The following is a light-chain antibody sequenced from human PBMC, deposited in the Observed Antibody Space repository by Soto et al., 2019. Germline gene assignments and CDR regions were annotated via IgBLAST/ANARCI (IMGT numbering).Light chain of an antibody. Sequence: QSVLTQPASVSGSPGQSITISCTGTSSDFGGFNHVSWYQHHPGKAPKLIIYEVTYRPSGVSNRFSGSKSGNTASLTISGLQAEDEADYFCSSYSISTAYLFGTGTKLTVL. V-gene: IGLV2-14*01. CDR3: SSYSISTAYL. CDR1: SSDFGGFNH. J-gene: IGLJ1*01. CDR2: EVT.